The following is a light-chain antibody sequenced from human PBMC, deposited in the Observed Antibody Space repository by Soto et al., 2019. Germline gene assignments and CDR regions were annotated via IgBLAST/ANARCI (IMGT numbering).Light chain of an antibody. CDR1: QSLSVY. CDR2: AAS. J-gene: IGKJ4*01. Sequence: EIVLTQSPATLSLSPGDRATLSCRASQSLSVYLAWYQQKPGQAPRLLISAASNRATGIPARFSGSGSGTDFTLTISSLEPEDFALYCCQQRRGLPLTFGGGTKVEI. CDR3: QQRRGLPLT. V-gene: IGKV3-11*01.